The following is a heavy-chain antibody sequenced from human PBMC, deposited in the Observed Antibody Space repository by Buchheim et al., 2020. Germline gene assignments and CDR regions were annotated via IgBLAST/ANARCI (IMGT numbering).Heavy chain of an antibody. CDR1: GFIVTNNY. V-gene: IGHV3-66*02. CDR3: ARDLLTGEYYFDL. D-gene: IGHD1-20*01. J-gene: IGHJ4*02. CDR2: MFSGGYT. Sequence: EVQLVESGGGWVQPGGSLRLSCAASGFIVTNNYMSWVRQAPGKGLEWVSVMFSGGYTYYADSVKGRLPISRDNSKNTLYLQMISLRAEDTAVYYCARDLLTGEYYFDLWGQGTL.